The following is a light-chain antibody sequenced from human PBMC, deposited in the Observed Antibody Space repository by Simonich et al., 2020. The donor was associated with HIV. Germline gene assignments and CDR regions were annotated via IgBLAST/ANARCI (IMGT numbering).Light chain of an antibody. CDR2: DVS. CDR3: SSYTSSSTVV. V-gene: IGLV2-14*03. CDR1: SSDVGGYNY. Sequence: QSALTQPASVSGSPGQSITISCTGTSSDVGGYNYVSWYQQHPGKALKLMIYDVSKRPSGVSKRFSGAKSGNTASLTISGLQAEDEADYYCSSYTSSSTVVFGGGTKLTVL. J-gene: IGLJ2*01.